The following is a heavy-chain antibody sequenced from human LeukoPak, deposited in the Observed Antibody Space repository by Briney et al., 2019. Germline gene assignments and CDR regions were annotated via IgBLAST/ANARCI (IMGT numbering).Heavy chain of an antibody. J-gene: IGHJ4*02. D-gene: IGHD6-13*01. Sequence: AAVKVSCKASGYTFTSYGISWVRQAPGQGREWMGWISAYNGNTNYTQKPQGRVTMTPDTSTSTAYMELRSLRSDDTAVYYCARSPGGAAAGYYFDYWGQGTLVTVSS. CDR1: GYTFTSYG. V-gene: IGHV1-18*01. CDR3: ARSPGGAAAGYYFDY. CDR2: ISAYNGNT.